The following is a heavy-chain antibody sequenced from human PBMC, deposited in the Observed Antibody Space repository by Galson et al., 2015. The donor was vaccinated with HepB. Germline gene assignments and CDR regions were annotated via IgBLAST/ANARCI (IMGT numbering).Heavy chain of an antibody. CDR3: VRDARGSGYDFDY. V-gene: IGHV3-21*01. CDR1: GFTLSRYS. Sequence: SLRLSCAASGFTLSRYSMNWVRQAPGKGLEWVSSISSAGNYIYYADSLKGRFTISRDNAKNSLYLQMNSLRAEDTAVYYCVRDARGSGYDFDYWGQGTLVTVSS. J-gene: IGHJ4*02. D-gene: IGHD5-12*01. CDR2: ISSAGNYI.